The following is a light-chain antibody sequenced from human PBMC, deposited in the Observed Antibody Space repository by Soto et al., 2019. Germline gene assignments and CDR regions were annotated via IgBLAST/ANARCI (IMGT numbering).Light chain of an antibody. CDR2: SNN. CDR3: AAWDDSLNGYV. Sequence: QAVVTQPPSASGTPGQRVTISCSGSSSNIGSNTVNWYLQLPGTAPKLLIYSNNQRPSGVPDRLSGSKSGTSASLAISGLQSEDEADYYCAAWDDSLNGYVFGTGTKLTVL. V-gene: IGLV1-44*01. CDR1: SSNIGSNT. J-gene: IGLJ1*01.